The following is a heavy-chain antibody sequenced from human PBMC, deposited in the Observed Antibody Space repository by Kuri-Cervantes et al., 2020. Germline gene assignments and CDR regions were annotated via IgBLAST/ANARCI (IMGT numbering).Heavy chain of an antibody. J-gene: IGHJ4*02. V-gene: IGHV3-21*03. CDR1: GFTFSSYS. CDR2: ISSSSSYI. Sequence: LSLTCAASGFTFSSYSMNWVRQAPGKRLEWVSSISSSSSYIYYADSVKGRFTISRDNAKNSLYLQMNSLRAEDTAVYYCARERYYDSSGYYQEDYWGQGTLVTVSS. CDR3: ARERYYDSSGYYQEDY. D-gene: IGHD3-22*01.